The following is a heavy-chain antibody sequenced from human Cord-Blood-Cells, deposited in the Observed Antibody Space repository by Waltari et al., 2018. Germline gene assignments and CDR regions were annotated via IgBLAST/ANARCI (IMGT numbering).Heavy chain of an antibody. CDR1: GGSFSGYY. CDR2: INHSGST. Sequence: QVQLQQWGAGLLKPSETLFLTCAAYGGSFSGYYWSWIRQPPGKGLEWIGEINHSGSTNYNPSLKSRVTISVDTSKNQFSLKLSSVTAADTAVYYCARAPLSWYFDLWGRGTLVTVSS. J-gene: IGHJ2*01. V-gene: IGHV4-34*01. CDR3: ARAPLSWYFDL.